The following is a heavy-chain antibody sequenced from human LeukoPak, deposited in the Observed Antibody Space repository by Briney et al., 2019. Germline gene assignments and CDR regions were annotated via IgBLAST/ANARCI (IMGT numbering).Heavy chain of an antibody. D-gene: IGHD3-22*01. CDR3: ARVSYSSGYYYFDY. Sequence: RGSLRLSCAASGFTFSSYGMHWVRQAPGKGLEWAAVIWYDGSNKYYADSVKGRFTISRDNSKNTLYLQMNSLRAEDTAVYYCARVSYSSGYYYFDYWGQGTLVTVSS. CDR1: GFTFSSYG. CDR2: IWYDGSNK. V-gene: IGHV3-33*01. J-gene: IGHJ4*02.